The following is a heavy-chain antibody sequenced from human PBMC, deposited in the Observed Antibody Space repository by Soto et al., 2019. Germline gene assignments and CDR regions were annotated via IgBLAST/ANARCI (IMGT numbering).Heavy chain of an antibody. Sequence: PSETLSLTCTVSGGSISSYYWSWIRQSPGKGLEWIGYISYSKSTYYNPSLKSRVTISLDTSKNQFSLKLTSVTAADTAVYYCARSVFPWGQGTLVTVSS. CDR1: GGSISSYY. CDR2: ISYSKST. J-gene: IGHJ5*02. CDR3: ARSVFP. V-gene: IGHV4-59*12.